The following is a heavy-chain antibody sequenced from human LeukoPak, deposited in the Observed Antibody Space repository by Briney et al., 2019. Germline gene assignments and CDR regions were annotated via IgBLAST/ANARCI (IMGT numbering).Heavy chain of an antibody. Sequence: GGSLRLSCAASGFTFSSCGMHWVRQAPGKGLEWVAVISYDGSDRYYADSVKGRFTISRDNSKNTLYLQMNSLRAEDTAVYYCAKDYNYGYGYYFDYWGQGTLVTVSS. J-gene: IGHJ4*02. CDR2: ISYDGSDR. CDR1: GFTFSSCG. D-gene: IGHD3-10*01. CDR3: AKDYNYGYGYYFDY. V-gene: IGHV3-30*18.